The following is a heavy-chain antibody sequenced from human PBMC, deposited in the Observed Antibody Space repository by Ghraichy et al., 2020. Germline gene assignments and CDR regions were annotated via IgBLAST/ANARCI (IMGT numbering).Heavy chain of an antibody. V-gene: IGHV3-21*01. CDR2: ISSNSSYI. J-gene: IGHJ4*02. Sequence: GGSLRLSCTVSGFTFSTYSMKWVRQAPGKGLEWVSSISSNSSYIYYADSVKGRFTISRDNAKNSLYLQMNSLRAEDTAVYYCARPLWGDAYNFFRPPGLGFDYWGQGNLVTVSS. CDR1: GFTFSTYS. D-gene: IGHD5-24*01. CDR3: ARPLWGDAYNFFRPPGLGFDY.